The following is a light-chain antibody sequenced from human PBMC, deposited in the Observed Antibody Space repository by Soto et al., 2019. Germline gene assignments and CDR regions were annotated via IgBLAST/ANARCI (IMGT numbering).Light chain of an antibody. Sequence: DIQMTQSPSTLSASVGDRVTITCRASQSISSWLAWYQQKPGKAPKLLIYKASSLESGVPSRLSGSGSGTELTLTISRLQPDDFATYYCQQFHSFSPTFGQGTKVEIK. J-gene: IGKJ1*01. CDR3: QQFHSFSPT. V-gene: IGKV1-5*03. CDR1: QSISSW. CDR2: KAS.